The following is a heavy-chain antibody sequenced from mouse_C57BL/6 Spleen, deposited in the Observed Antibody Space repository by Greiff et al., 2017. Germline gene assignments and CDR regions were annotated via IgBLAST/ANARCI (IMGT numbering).Heavy chain of an antibody. CDR1: GYSFTGYY. Sequence: DVQLVESGPELVKPGASVKISCKASGYSFTGYYMNWVKQSPEKSLEWIGEINPSTGGTTYNQKFKAKATLTVDKSSSTAYMQLKSLTSEDSAVYYCARDWDEAVFAYWGQGTLVTVSA. J-gene: IGHJ3*01. D-gene: IGHD4-1*01. CDR2: INPSTGGT. CDR3: ARDWDEAVFAY. V-gene: IGHV1-42*01.